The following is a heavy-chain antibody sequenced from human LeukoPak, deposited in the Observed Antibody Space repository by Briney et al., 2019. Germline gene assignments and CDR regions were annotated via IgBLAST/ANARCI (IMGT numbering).Heavy chain of an antibody. J-gene: IGHJ4*02. CDR3: ARHRLEYSSSSGIFDY. CDR1: GGSISSYY. Sequence: SETLSLTCTVSGGSISSYYWSWIRQPPGKGLEWIGYIYYSGSTNYNPSLKSRVTISVDTSKNQFSLKLSSVTAADTAVYYCARHRLEYSSSSGIFDYWGQGTLVTVSS. D-gene: IGHD6-6*01. CDR2: IYYSGST. V-gene: IGHV4-59*08.